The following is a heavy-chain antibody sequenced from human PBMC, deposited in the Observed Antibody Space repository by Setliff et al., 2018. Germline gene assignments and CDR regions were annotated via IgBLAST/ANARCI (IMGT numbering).Heavy chain of an antibody. V-gene: IGHV5-51*01. Sequence: GESLKISCQGSGYIFTTHWIGWVRQMPGKGLEWMGIIHPADYDTRYSPSLQGQVTFSADRSISTAHLQWDSLKASDTAMYYCARGYDSGGWNYWGQGTLVTVSS. J-gene: IGHJ4*02. D-gene: IGHD3-22*01. CDR1: GYIFTTHW. CDR2: IHPADYDT. CDR3: ARGYDSGGWNY.